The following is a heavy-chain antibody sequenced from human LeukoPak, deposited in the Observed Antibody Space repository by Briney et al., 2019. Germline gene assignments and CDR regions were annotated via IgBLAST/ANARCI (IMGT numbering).Heavy chain of an antibody. J-gene: IGHJ6*02. V-gene: IGHV3-73*01. CDR1: GFTFSGSA. CDR3: TRHSDAYCSRANCYVDNFYGLDV. CDR2: IRSRANSYVT. Sequence: PGGSLRLSCAASGFTFSGSAMHWARQASGKGLEWVGRIRSRANSYVTAYAASVTGRLIISRDDSGNTAYLQMNSLKTEDTAVYYCTRHSDAYCSRANCYVDNFYGLDVWGQGTRVTVSS. D-gene: IGHD2-2*01.